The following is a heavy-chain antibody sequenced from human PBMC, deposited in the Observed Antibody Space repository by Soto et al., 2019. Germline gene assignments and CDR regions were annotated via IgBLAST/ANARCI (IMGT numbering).Heavy chain of an antibody. D-gene: IGHD6-6*01. J-gene: IGHJ4*02. CDR1: GFTFSSYA. Sequence: EVQLLESGGGLVQPGASLRLSCAASGFTFSSYAMSWVRQAPGKGLEWVSVISGSDDSTYYADSVKGRFTISRDNSKTTLYLQMNSLRAEDTAVYYCAKMSSSSTFDYWGQGTLVTVSS. V-gene: IGHV3-23*01. CDR3: AKMSSSSTFDY. CDR2: ISGSDDST.